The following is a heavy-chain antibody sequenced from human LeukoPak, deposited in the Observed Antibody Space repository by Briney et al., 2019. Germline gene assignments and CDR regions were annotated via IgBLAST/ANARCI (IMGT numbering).Heavy chain of an antibody. V-gene: IGHV3-21*01. CDR2: ISSSSSYI. CDR3: TRGGLYYYDSSGYYVFDY. Sequence: PGGSLRLSCAASGFTFSSYSMNWVRQAPGKGLEWVSSISSSSSYIYYADSVKGRFTISRDNAKNSLYLQMNSLRAEDTAVYYCTRGGLYYYDSSGYYVFDYWGQGTLVTVSS. CDR1: GFTFSSYS. D-gene: IGHD3-22*01. J-gene: IGHJ4*02.